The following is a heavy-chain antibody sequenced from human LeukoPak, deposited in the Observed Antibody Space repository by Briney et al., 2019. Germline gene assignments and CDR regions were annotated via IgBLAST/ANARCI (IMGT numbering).Heavy chain of an antibody. V-gene: IGHV4-34*01. CDR1: IDSFTNYY. J-gene: IGHJ5*02. CDR3: ARGQGPTVPQVGKNWSDP. Sequence: SETLSLTCAVYIDSFTNYYWNWIRQTPGKGLEWIGEVNDSGGTNINPSLRSRVILSVDTSKNQFSLKLISVTAADTAVYYCARGQGPTVPQVGKNWSDPWAQETRVIVSS. D-gene: IGHD1-26*01. CDR2: VNDSGGT.